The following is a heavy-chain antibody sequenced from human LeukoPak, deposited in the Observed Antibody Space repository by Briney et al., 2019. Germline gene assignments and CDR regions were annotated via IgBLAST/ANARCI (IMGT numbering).Heavy chain of an antibody. CDR2: ISAYNGNT. D-gene: IGHD1-26*01. CDR3: AREFSGSYSGY. V-gene: IGHV1-18*01. Sequence: GSVNVSCKASGYTFTCYAISGVGQAPGQGLEWMGWISAYNGNTNYAQKLQGRVTMTTDTSTSTAYMELRSLRSDDTAVYYCAREFSGSYSGYWGQGTLVTVSS. CDR1: GYTFTCYA. J-gene: IGHJ4*02.